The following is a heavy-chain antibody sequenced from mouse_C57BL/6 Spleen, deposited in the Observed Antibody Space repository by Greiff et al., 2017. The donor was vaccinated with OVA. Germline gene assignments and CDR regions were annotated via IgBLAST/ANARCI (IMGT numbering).Heavy chain of an antibody. CDR2: IDPENGDT. J-gene: IGHJ3*01. CDR1: GFNIKDDY. CDR3: TYDWFAY. D-gene: IGHD2-12*01. V-gene: IGHV14-4*01. Sequence: EVQLQQSGAELVRPGASVKLSCTASGFNIKDDYMHWVKQRPEQGLEWIGWIDPENGDTEYASKFQGKATITADTSSNTAYLQLSSLTSEDTAGYYCTYDWFAYWGQGTLVTVSA.